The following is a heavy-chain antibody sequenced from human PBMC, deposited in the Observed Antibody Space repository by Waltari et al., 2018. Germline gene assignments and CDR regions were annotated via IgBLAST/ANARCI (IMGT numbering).Heavy chain of an antibody. CDR3: ARDHSGYDPFDY. Sequence: QVQLVESGGGVVQPGRSLRLSCAASGFTFSSYAMHWVRQAPGKGLEWVAVISYDGSNKYYADSVKGRFTISRDKSKNTLYLQMNSLRAEDTAVYYCARDHSGYDPFDYWGQGTLVTVSS. CDR2: ISYDGSNK. V-gene: IGHV3-30-3*01. D-gene: IGHD5-12*01. J-gene: IGHJ4*02. CDR1: GFTFSSYA.